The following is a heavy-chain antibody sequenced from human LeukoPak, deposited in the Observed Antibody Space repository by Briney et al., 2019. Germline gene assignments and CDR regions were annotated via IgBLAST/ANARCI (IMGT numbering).Heavy chain of an antibody. CDR2: IHTGRRPM. D-gene: IGHD2-15*01. Sequence: PGGSLRLFCAASGFDFSGYEMNWVRQAPGKGLEWISYIHTGRRPMQYKDSVKGRFTISRDNARNSLFLQMNSLRAEDTAVYYCVTSSWDIWGQGTLVIVSS. J-gene: IGHJ4*02. CDR3: VTSSWDI. CDR1: GFDFSGYE. V-gene: IGHV3-48*03.